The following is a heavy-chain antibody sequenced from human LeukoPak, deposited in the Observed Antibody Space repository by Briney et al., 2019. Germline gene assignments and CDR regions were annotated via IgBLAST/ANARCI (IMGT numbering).Heavy chain of an antibody. CDR2: ISGSGGST. D-gene: IGHD3-22*01. Sequence: GGSLRLSCAASGFTFSSYAMSWVRQAPGKGLEWVSAISGSGGSTYYADSVKGRFTISRDNAKNSLSLQMNSLRAEDTAVYYCVRGKLYSSGYWGQGTLVTVSS. J-gene: IGHJ4*02. CDR1: GFTFSSYA. CDR3: VRGKLYSSGY. V-gene: IGHV3-23*01.